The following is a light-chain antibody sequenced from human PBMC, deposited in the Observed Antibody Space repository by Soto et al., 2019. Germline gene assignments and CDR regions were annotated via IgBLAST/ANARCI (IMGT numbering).Light chain of an antibody. V-gene: IGLV2-14*01. CDR2: DVS. J-gene: IGLJ2*01. Sequence: QSALTQPASVSGSPGQSITISCSGTSSDVGGYNYVSWYQQHPARDPKLMIYDVSDRPSGVSNRFSGSKSGNTASLTISGLQAEDEADYYCSSYTSSSTLMVFGGGTKLTVL. CDR3: SSYTSSSTLMV. CDR1: SSDVGGYNY.